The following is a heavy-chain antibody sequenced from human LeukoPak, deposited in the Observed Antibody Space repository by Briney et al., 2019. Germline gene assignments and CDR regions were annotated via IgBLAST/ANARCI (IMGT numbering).Heavy chain of an antibody. CDR3: ASGKVGATKNYYFDY. CDR2: IYHSGST. CDR1: GGSISSSNW. Sequence: SGTLSLTCAVSGGSISSSNWWSWVRQPPGKGLEWIGEIYHSGSTNYNPSLKSRVTISVDKSKNQFSLKLSSVTAADTAVYYCASGKVGATKNYYFDYWGQGTLLTVSS. D-gene: IGHD1-26*01. V-gene: IGHV4-4*02. J-gene: IGHJ4*02.